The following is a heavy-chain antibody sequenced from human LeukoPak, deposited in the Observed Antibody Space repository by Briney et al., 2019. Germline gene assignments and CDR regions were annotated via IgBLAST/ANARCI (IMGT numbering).Heavy chain of an antibody. CDR2: ISSSSSTI. Sequence: GGSLRLSCAASGFTFSSYSMNWVRQAPGKGLEWVSYISSSSSTIYYADSVKGRFTISRDNAKTSLYLQMNSLRAEDTALYYCAKDLGPGSMATSPGFDYWGQGTLVTVSS. D-gene: IGHD5-24*01. V-gene: IGHV3-48*04. CDR1: GFTFSSYS. J-gene: IGHJ4*02. CDR3: AKDLGPGSMATSPGFDY.